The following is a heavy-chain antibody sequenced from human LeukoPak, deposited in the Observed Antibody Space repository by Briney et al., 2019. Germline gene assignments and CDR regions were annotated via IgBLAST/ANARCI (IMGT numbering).Heavy chain of an antibody. J-gene: IGHJ4*02. D-gene: IGHD6-6*01. V-gene: IGHV1-2*02. CDR3: ARGMEYCSSSMRTLDH. CDR2: INPNRGGT. Sequence: ASVKVSCQASGYTFTGYYMHWVRPAPGHGLEWMGWINPNRGGTNYAQNFRGRVTMTRETSIRTAYMERGRRRSDDTALYYGARGMEYCSSSMRTLDHWGKGTLVTVSS. CDR1: GYTFTGYY.